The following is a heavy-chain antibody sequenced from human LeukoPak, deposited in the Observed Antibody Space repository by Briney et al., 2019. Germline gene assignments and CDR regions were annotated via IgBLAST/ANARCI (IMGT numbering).Heavy chain of an antibody. Sequence: ASVKVSRKVSGYTLTELSMHWVRQAPGKGLEWMGGFDPEDGETIYAQKFQGRVTMTEDTSTDTAYMELSSLRSEDTAVYYCARPSGSHSQFDYWGQGTQVTVSS. CDR3: ARPSGSHSQFDY. CDR2: FDPEDGET. CDR1: GYTLTELS. D-gene: IGHD1-26*01. V-gene: IGHV1-24*01. J-gene: IGHJ4*02.